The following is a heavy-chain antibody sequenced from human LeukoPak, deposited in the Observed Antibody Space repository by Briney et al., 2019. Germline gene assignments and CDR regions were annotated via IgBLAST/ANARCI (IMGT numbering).Heavy chain of an antibody. D-gene: IGHD6-13*01. CDR2: LRGDGDT. CDR3: AKDRGY. CDR1: GFTFSNYA. J-gene: IGHJ4*02. V-gene: IGHV3-23*01. Sequence: GGSLRLSCEASGFTFSNYAMNWVRQAPARGLEWVSSLRGDGDTFYADSVKGRFTLSRDNSKNTLYLQMNSLRAEDTAVYYCAKDRGYWGQGTLVTVSS.